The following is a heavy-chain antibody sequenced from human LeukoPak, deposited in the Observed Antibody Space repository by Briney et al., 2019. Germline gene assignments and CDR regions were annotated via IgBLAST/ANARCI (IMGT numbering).Heavy chain of an antibody. Sequence: PGGSLRLSCAASGFSFGNYWMSWVRQAPGKGLEREANIKQDGSEKYYVDSVKGRFTISSDNAKNSLYLQMNNLRAEDTAVYYCARPRQMTTVTSFDYWGQGTLVTVSS. CDR3: ARPRQMTTVTSFDY. J-gene: IGHJ4*02. V-gene: IGHV3-7*03. CDR1: GFSFGNYW. D-gene: IGHD4-17*01. CDR2: IKQDGSEK.